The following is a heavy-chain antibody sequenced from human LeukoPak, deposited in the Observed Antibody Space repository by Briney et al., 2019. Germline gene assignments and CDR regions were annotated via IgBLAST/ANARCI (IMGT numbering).Heavy chain of an antibody. CDR2: ISSSSSTI. CDR1: GFTFSSYS. D-gene: IGHD3-22*01. J-gene: IGHJ3*02. Sequence: GGSLRLSCAASGFTFSSYSMNWVRQAPGKGLEWVSYISSSSSTIYYADSVKGRFTISRDNAKNSLYLQMNSLRAEDTAVYYCAREDSSVLDIWGQGTMVTVSS. CDR3: AREDSSVLDI. V-gene: IGHV3-48*01.